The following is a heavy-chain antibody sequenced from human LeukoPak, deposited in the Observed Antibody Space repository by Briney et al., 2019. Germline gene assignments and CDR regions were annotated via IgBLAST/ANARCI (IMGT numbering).Heavy chain of an antibody. CDR3: ARYSSSSGWYFDL. J-gene: IGHJ2*01. V-gene: IGHV4-34*10. CDR2: INHSGST. D-gene: IGHD6-6*01. CDR1: GGSFSGYY. Sequence: PSETLSLTCAVYGGSFSGYYWSWIRQPPGKGLEWIGEINHSGSTNYNPSLKSRVTMSVDTSKNQFSLKLSSVTAADTAVYYCARYSSSSGWYFDLWGRGTLVTVSS.